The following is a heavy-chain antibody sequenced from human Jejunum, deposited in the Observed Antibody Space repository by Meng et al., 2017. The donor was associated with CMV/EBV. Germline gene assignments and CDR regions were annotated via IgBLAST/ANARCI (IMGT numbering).Heavy chain of an antibody. J-gene: IGHJ4*02. CDR1: GGSFSCYY. CDR2: IYYSGST. Sequence: CPVYGGSFSCYYWRWIRQPPGKGLEWIGYIYYSGSTNYNPSLKSRVTISVDTSKNQFSLKLWSVTAADTAVYYCASGGYNRPLDYWGQGTLVTVSS. CDR3: ASGGYNRPLDY. D-gene: IGHD6-25*01. V-gene: IGHV4-59*01.